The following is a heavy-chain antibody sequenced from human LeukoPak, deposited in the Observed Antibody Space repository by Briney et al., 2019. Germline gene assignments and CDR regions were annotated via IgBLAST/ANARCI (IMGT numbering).Heavy chain of an antibody. CDR3: ARVEFGVSPKDY. CDR1: GYTLTELS. V-gene: IGHV1-24*01. J-gene: IGHJ4*02. CDR2: FDPEDGER. D-gene: IGHD3-10*01. Sequence: ASVKVSCKVSGYTLTELSMHWVRQAPGKGLEWMGGFDPEDGERIYAGKFQGRVTMTEDTHTDTAYMELSSLRSEDTAVYYCARVEFGVSPKDYWGQGTLVTVSS.